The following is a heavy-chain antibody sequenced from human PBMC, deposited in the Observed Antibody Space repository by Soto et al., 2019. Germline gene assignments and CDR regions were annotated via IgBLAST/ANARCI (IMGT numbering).Heavy chain of an antibody. V-gene: IGHV1-18*01. CDR2: ISAYNGNT. CDR1: GYTFTSYG. D-gene: IGHD2-2*01. J-gene: IGHJ6*02. CDR3: ARRDIVVGIYYGMDV. Sequence: AASVKVSCKASGYTFTSYGISWVRQAPGQGLEWMGWISAYNGNTNYAQKLQGRVTMTTDTSTSTAYMELRSLRSDDTAVYYCARRDIVVGIYYGMDVWGQGTTVTVSS.